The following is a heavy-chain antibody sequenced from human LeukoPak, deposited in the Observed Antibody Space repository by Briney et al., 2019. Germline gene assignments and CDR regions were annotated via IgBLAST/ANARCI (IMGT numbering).Heavy chain of an antibody. D-gene: IGHD4-17*01. CDR2: IYYSGST. Sequence: SETLSLTCTVSGGSISSGDYYWSWIRQPPGKGLEWIGYIYYSGSTYYNPSLKIRVTISVDTSNNQFSLKLSSVTAADTAVYYCAREALRPSRWFDPWGQGTLVTVSS. V-gene: IGHV4-30-4*01. CDR1: GGSISSGDYY. J-gene: IGHJ5*02. CDR3: AREALRPSRWFDP.